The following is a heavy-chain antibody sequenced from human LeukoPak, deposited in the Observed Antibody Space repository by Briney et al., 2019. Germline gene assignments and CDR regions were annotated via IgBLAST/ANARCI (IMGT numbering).Heavy chain of an antibody. V-gene: IGHV3-9*03. CDR1: GFSFDNYA. CDR2: ISWNRRSI. D-gene: IGHD6-19*01. Sequence: GGSLRLSCAASGFSFDNYAMNWVRQAPGKGLEWVSGISWNRRSIGYADSVKGRFTISRDNAKNSLYLQMNSLRAEDMALYYCAKEGYSSGQGYFDYWGQGTLVTVSS. CDR3: AKEGYSSGQGYFDY. J-gene: IGHJ4*02.